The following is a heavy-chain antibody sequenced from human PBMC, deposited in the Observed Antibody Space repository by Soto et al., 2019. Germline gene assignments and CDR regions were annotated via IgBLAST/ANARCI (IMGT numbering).Heavy chain of an antibody. D-gene: IGHD3-10*01. Sequence: EVQLVESGGGLVQPGKSLRLACATSGFNFTDYAMHWVRQAPGKGLEWVSGIGWTGGAIGDADSVTGRFIISRDNAKNSLYLQMNSLRPEDTALYYCVKDIAPGEVPLYYFDHWGQGTLGTVSS. CDR2: IGWTGGAI. V-gene: IGHV3-9*01. CDR3: VKDIAPGEVPLYYFDH. CDR1: GFNFTDYA. J-gene: IGHJ4*02.